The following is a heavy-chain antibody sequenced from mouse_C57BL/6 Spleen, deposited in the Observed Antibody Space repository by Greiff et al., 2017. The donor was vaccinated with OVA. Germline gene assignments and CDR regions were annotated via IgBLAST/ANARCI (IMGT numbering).Heavy chain of an antibody. D-gene: IGHD2-4*01. V-gene: IGHV3-6*01. CDR3: AREGYDYDQAFDY. Sequence: EVQLQESGPGLVKPSQSLSLTCSVTGYSITSGYYWNWIRQFPGNKLEWMGYISYDGSNNYNPSLKNRISITRDTSKNQFFLKLNSVTTEDTATYYCAREGYDYDQAFDYWGQGTTLTVSS. CDR2: ISYDGSN. J-gene: IGHJ2*01. CDR1: GYSITSGYY.